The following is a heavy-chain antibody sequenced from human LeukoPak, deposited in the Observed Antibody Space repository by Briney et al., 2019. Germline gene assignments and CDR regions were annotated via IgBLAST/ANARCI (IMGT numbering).Heavy chain of an antibody. D-gene: IGHD4-23*01. CDR1: GYTFTGYY. Sequence: SVKVSCKASGYTFTGYYMHWVRQPPGQGLEWMGWINPKSGGTNYAQKFQGRVTMTRDMYISTDYMELSRLRSDDTGVYYCARALYGGGGFEYWGQGTLVNVSS. J-gene: IGHJ4*02. V-gene: IGHV1-2*02. CDR3: ARALYGGGGFEY. CDR2: INPKSGGT.